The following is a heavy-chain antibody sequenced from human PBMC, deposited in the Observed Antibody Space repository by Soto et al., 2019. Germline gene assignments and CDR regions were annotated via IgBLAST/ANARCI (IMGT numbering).Heavy chain of an antibody. Sequence: SETLSLTCTVSGGSISSSSYYWGWIRQPPGKGLEWIGSIYYSGSTYYNPSLKSRVTISVGTSKNQFSLKLSSVTAADTAVYYCARHWGPPPTYQLLSYYYYYGMDVWGQGTTVIVSS. CDR3: ARHWGPPPTYQLLSYYYYYGMDV. V-gene: IGHV4-39*01. J-gene: IGHJ6*02. CDR2: IYYSGST. CDR1: GGSISSSSYY. D-gene: IGHD2-2*01.